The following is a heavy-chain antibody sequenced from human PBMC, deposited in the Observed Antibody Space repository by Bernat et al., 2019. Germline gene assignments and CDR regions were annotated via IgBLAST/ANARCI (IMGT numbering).Heavy chain of an antibody. CDR3: ARGRASSSPTEFDY. V-gene: IGHV4-30-2*01. Sequence: QLQLQESGPGLVKPSETLSLTCAVSGDSISSGGYSWGWIRQPPGKGLEGIGYIYHNGNTYYNSSLKSRVTISVDRSKNQFSLKLSSVTAADTAVYFCARGRASSSPTEFDYWGQGTLVTVSS. CDR1: GDSISSGGYS. J-gene: IGHJ4*02. D-gene: IGHD6-6*01. CDR2: IYHNGNT.